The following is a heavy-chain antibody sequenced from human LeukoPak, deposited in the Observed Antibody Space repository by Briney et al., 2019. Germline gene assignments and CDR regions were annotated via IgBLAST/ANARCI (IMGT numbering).Heavy chain of an antibody. CDR1: GGSISSGGYY. D-gene: IGHD1-26*01. CDR2: IYYSGST. Sequence: PSQTLSLTCTVSGGSISSGGYYWSWIRQHPGKGLEWIGYIYYSGSTNYNPSLKSRVTISVDTSKNQFSLKLSSVTAADTAVYYCARGGSYKGEINAFDIWGQGTMVTVSS. J-gene: IGHJ3*02. CDR3: ARGGSYKGEINAFDI. V-gene: IGHV4-31*03.